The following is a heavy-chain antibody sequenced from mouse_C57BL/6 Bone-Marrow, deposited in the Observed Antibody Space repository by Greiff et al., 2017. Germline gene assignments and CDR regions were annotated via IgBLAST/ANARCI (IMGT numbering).Heavy chain of an antibody. CDR3: VRRLRLRRYAMDY. CDR2: IRSKSNNYAT. J-gene: IGHJ4*01. D-gene: IGHD3-2*02. Sequence: EVQVVESGGGLVQPKGSLKLSCAASGFSFNTYAMNWVRQAPGKGLEWVARIRSKSNNYATYYADSVKDRFTISRDDSESMLYLQMNHLKTEDTAMYYCVRRLRLRRYAMDYWGQGTSVTVSS. V-gene: IGHV10-1*01. CDR1: GFSFNTYA.